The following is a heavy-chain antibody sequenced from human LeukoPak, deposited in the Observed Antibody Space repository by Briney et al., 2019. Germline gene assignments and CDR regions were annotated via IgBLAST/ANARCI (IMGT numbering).Heavy chain of an antibody. CDR3: ARLVTKYSSGWYFDY. CDR2: TYYRSKWYN. V-gene: IGHV6-1*01. CDR1: GDSVSSNSAA. J-gene: IGHJ4*02. D-gene: IGHD6-19*01. Sequence: SQTLSLTCAISGDSVSSNSAAWNWIRQSPSRGLEWPGRTYYRSKWYNDYAVSVKSRISINPDTSKNQFSLQLNSVTPEDTAVYYCARLVTKYSSGWYFDYWGQGTLVTVSS.